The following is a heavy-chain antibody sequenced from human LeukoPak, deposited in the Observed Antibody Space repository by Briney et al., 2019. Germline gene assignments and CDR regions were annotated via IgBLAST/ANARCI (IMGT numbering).Heavy chain of an antibody. CDR1: GFTFSTFA. CDR2: ISSSSSYT. Sequence: NPGGSLRLSCAASGFTFSTFAMSWIRQAPGKGLEWVSYISSSSSYTNYADSVKGRFTISRDNAKNSLYLQMNSLRAEDTAVYYCARAVCSGGSCWITFDYWGQGTLVTVSS. V-gene: IGHV3-11*06. CDR3: ARAVCSGGSCWITFDY. D-gene: IGHD2-15*01. J-gene: IGHJ4*02.